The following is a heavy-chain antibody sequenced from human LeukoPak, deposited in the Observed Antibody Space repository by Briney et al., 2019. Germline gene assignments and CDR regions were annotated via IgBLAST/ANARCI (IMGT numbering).Heavy chain of an antibody. J-gene: IGHJ5*02. CDR3: ATLVTWEHQSGGDH. Sequence: GGSLRLSCAASGFTFSNTWVTWVRQAPGKGLEWLGRIKNKNDGGTIAYATPVTGGFIMSRDDAENTVHLQMNSLQSEDTAVYYCATLVTWEHQSGGDHWGQGTLVTVSS. CDR2: IKNKNDGGTI. D-gene: IGHD1-26*01. CDR1: GFTFSNTW. V-gene: IGHV3-15*01.